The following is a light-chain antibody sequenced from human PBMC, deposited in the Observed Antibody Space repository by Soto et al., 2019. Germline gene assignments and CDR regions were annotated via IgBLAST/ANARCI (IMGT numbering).Light chain of an antibody. Sequence: EIVLTQSPGTLSLSPGERATLSCRASQSVSSNYLAWYQQKPRQPPRSLIYDASCRATSSTARCIGSRSAAAFTLLISRLVHAEFAVYYCRQHGSSPPLTFGGGTKVDIK. CDR3: RQHGSSPPLT. CDR1: QSVSSNY. J-gene: IGKJ4*02. V-gene: IGKV3-20*01. CDR2: DAS.